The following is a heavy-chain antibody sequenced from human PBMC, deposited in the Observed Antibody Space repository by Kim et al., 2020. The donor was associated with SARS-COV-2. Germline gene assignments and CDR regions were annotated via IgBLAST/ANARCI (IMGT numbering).Heavy chain of an antibody. CDR2: IYYSGST. D-gene: IGHD1-26*01. V-gene: IGHV4-61*01. Sequence: SETLSLTCTVSGGSVSSGSYYWSWIRQPPGKGLEWIGYIYYSGSTNYNPSLKSRVTISVDTSKNQFSLKLSSVTAADTAVYYCARDPSGGSPDYWGQGTLVTVSS. J-gene: IGHJ4*02. CDR1: GGSVSSGSYY. CDR3: ARDPSGGSPDY.